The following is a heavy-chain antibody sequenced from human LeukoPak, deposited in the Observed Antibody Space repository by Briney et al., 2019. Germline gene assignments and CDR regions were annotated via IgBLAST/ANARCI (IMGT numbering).Heavy chain of an antibody. D-gene: IGHD3-3*01. CDR3: ARGFTIFGVVNDAFDI. CDR1: GFTFSDYW. CDR2: IYSDGSST. V-gene: IGHV3-74*01. J-gene: IGHJ3*02. Sequence: GGSLRLSCAASGFTFSDYWMHWVRQAPGKGLVWVSRIYSDGSSTSNADAVKGRFTISRDNAKNTVYLQMNSLRAEDTAVYYCARGFTIFGVVNDAFDIWGQGTMVTVSS.